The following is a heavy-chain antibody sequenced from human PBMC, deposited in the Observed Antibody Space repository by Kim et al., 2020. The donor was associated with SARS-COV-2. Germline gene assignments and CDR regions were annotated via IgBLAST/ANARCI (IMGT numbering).Heavy chain of an antibody. V-gene: IGHV4-31*03. CDR3: ARGLAAVNWAFDY. D-gene: IGHD6-13*01. J-gene: IGHJ4*02. CDR1: GGSISSGGYY. CDR2: IYYSGST. Sequence: SETLSLTCTVSGGSISSGGYYWSWIRQHPGKGLEWIGYIYYSGSTYYNPSLKSRVTISVDTSKNQFSLKLSSVTAADTAVYYCARGLAAVNWAFDYWGQGTLGTVSS.